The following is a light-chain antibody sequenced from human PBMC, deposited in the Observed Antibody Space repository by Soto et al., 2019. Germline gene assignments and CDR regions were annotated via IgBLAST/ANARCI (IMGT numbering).Light chain of an antibody. CDR1: SSDVGGYNY. CDR2: EVS. V-gene: IGLV2-14*01. CDR3: ISYTSSSTWV. J-gene: IGLJ3*02. Sequence: QSALTQPASVSGSPGQSITISCTGTSSDVGGYNYVSWYQQHPGKAPKLMIYEVSNRPSGLFNRFSGSKSGNTASLTISGLQAEDEADYYCISYTSSSTWVFGGGTKLTVL.